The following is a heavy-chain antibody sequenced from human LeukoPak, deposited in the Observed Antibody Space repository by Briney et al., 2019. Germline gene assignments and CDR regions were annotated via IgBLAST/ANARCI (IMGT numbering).Heavy chain of an antibody. CDR3: ARDSPYYGSSSYNWFDP. D-gene: IGHD3-10*01. Sequence: ASVKVSCKAPGYTFTGYYMHWVRQAPGQGLEWMGWINPNSGGTNYAQKFQGRVTMTRDTSISTAYMELSRLRSDDTAVYYCARDSPYYGSSSYNWFDPWGQGTLVTVSS. CDR2: INPNSGGT. J-gene: IGHJ5*02. CDR1: GYTFTGYY. V-gene: IGHV1-2*02.